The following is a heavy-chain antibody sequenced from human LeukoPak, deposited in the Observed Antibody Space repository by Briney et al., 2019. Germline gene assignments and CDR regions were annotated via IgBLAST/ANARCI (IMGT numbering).Heavy chain of an antibody. V-gene: IGHV4-4*02. D-gene: IGHD3-3*01. CDR1: GGCISSSNW. CDR2: IYHSGST. Sequence: SETLSLTCAVSGGCISSSNWWSWVRQPPGKGLEWIGEIYHSGSTNYNPSLKSRVTISVDTSKNQLSLKLSSVTAADTAVYYCARAFGVVIYFDYWGQGTLVTVSS. J-gene: IGHJ4*02. CDR3: ARAFGVVIYFDY.